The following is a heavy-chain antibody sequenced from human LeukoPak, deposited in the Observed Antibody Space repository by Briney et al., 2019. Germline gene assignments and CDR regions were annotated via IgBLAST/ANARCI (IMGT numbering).Heavy chain of an antibody. V-gene: IGHV3-7*04. CDR3: ARYRGSGCFDP. Sequence: GGSLRLSCAASGFTFNNYWMTWVRQAPGKGLEWVANIKQDGSDKYYGDSVKGRFTISRDNAKNSPYLQMNSLRAEDTAVYFCARYRGSGCFDPWGQGTLVTVSS. D-gene: IGHD2-15*01. J-gene: IGHJ5*02. CDR1: GFTFNNYW. CDR2: IKQDGSDK.